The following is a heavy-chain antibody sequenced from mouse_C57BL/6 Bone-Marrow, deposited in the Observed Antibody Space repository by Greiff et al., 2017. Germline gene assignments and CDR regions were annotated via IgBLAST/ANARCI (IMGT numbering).Heavy chain of an antibody. CDR1: GFNIKDDY. CDR3: TAPALDD. Sequence: EVQLQQSGAELVRPGASVKLSCTASGFNIKDDYMHWVKQRPEQGLEWIGWIDPENGDTEYASKFQGKATITADTSSHTAYLQLSSLTSEDTAVYYCTAPALDDWGQGTTLTVSS. CDR2: IDPENGDT. V-gene: IGHV14-4*01. J-gene: IGHJ2*01.